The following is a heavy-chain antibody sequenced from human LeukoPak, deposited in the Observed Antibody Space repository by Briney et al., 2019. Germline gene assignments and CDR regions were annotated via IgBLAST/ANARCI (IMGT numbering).Heavy chain of an antibody. J-gene: IGHJ4*02. CDR3: AKDVAAADPENFDY. CDR2: MSTSATYI. Sequence: GGSLRLACAASGFSLSSNSMNWFRQAPGKGLEWVSSMSTSATYIHYADSVKGRFTISRDNSKNTLYLQMNSLRAEDTAVYYCAKDVAAADPENFDYWGQGTLVTVSS. CDR1: GFSLSSNS. D-gene: IGHD6-13*01. V-gene: IGHV3-21*04.